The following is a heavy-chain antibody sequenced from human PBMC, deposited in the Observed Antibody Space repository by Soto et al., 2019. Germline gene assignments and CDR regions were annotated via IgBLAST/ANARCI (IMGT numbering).Heavy chain of an antibody. Sequence: ASVKVSCKASGYTFINYDISWVRQATGQGLEWMGWMNPGSGKTGYANKFQGRVTMTRDASTSTAHLKLSSVTAADTAVYYCARGAPGYDFWSDLNWFDPWGQGTLVTVSS. CDR1: GYTFINYD. CDR2: MNPGSGKT. J-gene: IGHJ5*02. V-gene: IGHV1-8*02. D-gene: IGHD3-3*01. CDR3: ARGAPGYDFWSDLNWFDP.